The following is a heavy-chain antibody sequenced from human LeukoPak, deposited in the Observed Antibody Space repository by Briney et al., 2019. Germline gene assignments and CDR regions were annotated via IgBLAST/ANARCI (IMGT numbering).Heavy chain of an antibody. CDR1: GFTFSDYY. Sequence: GGSLRLSCAASGFTFSDYYISWIRQAPGKGLEWVSYISSSGSTIYYADSVKGRFTISRDNAKNSLYLQMNGLRAEDTAVYYCATTGRVTAIPACDYWGQGTLVTVSS. V-gene: IGHV3-11*01. CDR2: ISSSGSTI. CDR3: ATTGRVTAIPACDY. D-gene: IGHD2-21*02. J-gene: IGHJ4*02.